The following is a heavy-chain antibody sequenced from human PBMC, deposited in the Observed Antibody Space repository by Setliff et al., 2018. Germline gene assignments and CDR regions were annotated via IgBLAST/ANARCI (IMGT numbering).Heavy chain of an antibody. CDR1: GISISSGHY. Sequence: ASETLSLTCGVSGISISSGHYWGWIRQPPGKGLEWIVTIYHKGRTYYNPSLDSRVTISLDTSKNHFSLRLSSVTAADTAVYYCASPRRDDLDSPFDAFDIWGQGTKVTVSS. D-gene: IGHD3-3*01. CDR3: ASPRRDDLDSPFDAFDI. V-gene: IGHV4-38-2*01. CDR2: IYHKGRT. J-gene: IGHJ3*02.